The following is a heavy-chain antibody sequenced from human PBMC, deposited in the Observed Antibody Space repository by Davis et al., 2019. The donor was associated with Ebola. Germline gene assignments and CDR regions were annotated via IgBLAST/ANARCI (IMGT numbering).Heavy chain of an antibody. Sequence: SETLSLTCTVSGGSISSGDYYWSWIRQPPGKGLEWIGEINHSGSTNYNPSLKSRVTISVDTSKNQFSLKLSSVTAADTAVYYCARGVRGVIGYWGQGTLVTVSS. CDR1: GGSISSGDYY. J-gene: IGHJ4*02. CDR2: INHSGST. V-gene: IGHV4-39*07. D-gene: IGHD3-10*01. CDR3: ARGVRGVIGY.